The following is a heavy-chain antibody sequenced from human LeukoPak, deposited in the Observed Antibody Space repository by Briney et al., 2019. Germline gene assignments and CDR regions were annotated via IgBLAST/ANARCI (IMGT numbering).Heavy chain of an antibody. D-gene: IGHD6-13*01. Sequence: SGGSLRLSCAASGFTFSSYSMNWVRQAPGKGLEWVSYIRSSGSTIYYADSVKGRFTISTDNANNSLYLQMNSLRAEDTAVYYCARDDRSSWYSQNDYWGQGTLVTVSS. CDR2: IRSSGSTI. CDR1: GFTFSSYS. V-gene: IGHV3-48*01. CDR3: ARDDRSSWYSQNDY. J-gene: IGHJ4*02.